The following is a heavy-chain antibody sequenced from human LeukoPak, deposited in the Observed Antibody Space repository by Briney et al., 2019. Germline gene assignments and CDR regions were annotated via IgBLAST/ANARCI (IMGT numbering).Heavy chain of an antibody. CDR2: ISSSSSYT. CDR1: GFTFSDYY. J-gene: IGHJ4*02. Sequence: GGSLRLSCAASGFTFSDYYMSWIRQAPGKGLEWVSYISSSSSYTNYADSVKGRFTISRDNAKSSLYLQMNSLRDEDTAVYYCARDGEMATNPYYFDYWGQGTLVTVSS. V-gene: IGHV3-11*06. D-gene: IGHD5-24*01. CDR3: ARDGEMATNPYYFDY.